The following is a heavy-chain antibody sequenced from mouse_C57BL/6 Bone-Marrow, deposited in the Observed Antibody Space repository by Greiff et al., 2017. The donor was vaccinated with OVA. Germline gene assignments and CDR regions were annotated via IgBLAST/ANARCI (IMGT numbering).Heavy chain of an antibody. CDR2: IRNKAIGYTT. V-gene: IGHV7-3*01. D-gene: IGHD3-2*01. J-gene: IGHJ2*01. CDR3: ARYRQGLDY. CDR1: GFTFTDYY. Sequence: EVQLVESGGGLVQPGGSLSLSCAASGFTFTDYYMSWVRQPPGKALAWLGFIRNKAIGYTTEYSASVKGRFTISRDNSQSILYLQMNALRAEDSATYYCARYRQGLDYWGQGTTLTVSS.